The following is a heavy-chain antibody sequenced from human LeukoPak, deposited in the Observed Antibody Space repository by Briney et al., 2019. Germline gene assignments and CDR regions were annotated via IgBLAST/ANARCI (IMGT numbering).Heavy chain of an antibody. Sequence: GASVKVSCKASGYTFTGYYMHWVRQAPGQGLEWMGGIIPIFGTANYAQKFQGRVTITADESTSTAYMELSSLRSDDTAVYYCARWAGYYYDSSGYYLHFDYWGQGTLVTVSS. CDR3: ARWAGYYYDSSGYYLHFDY. V-gene: IGHV1-69*13. CDR1: GYTFTGYY. D-gene: IGHD3-22*01. CDR2: IIPIFGTA. J-gene: IGHJ4*02.